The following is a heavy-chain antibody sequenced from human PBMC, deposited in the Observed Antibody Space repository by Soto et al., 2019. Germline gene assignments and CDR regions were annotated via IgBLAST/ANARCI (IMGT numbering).Heavy chain of an antibody. J-gene: IGHJ5*02. D-gene: IGHD2-15*01. CDR3: ARADCSGGSCYSIARWFDP. Sequence: SETLSLTCTVAGVPMRTFFWTWIRQSPEKGLEWMGHIFSSGYTHYNPILKSRLTMSVDLSKSQFSLKLLSVTTADTAMYYCARADCSGGSCYSIARWFDPWGQGTLVTVSS. CDR1: GVPMRTFF. CDR2: IFSSGYT. V-gene: IGHV4-4*07.